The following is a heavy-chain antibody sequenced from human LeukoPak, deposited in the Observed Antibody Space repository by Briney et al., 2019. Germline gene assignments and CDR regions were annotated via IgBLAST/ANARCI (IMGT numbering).Heavy chain of an antibody. Sequence: SETLSLTCTVSGGSISSYYWSWIRQPPGKGLEWIGYIYYSGNTNYNPSLKSRVTISVDTSKNQFSLKLSSVTAADTAVYYCARSVDTAMASYYFDYWGQGTLVTVSS. V-gene: IGHV4-59*08. J-gene: IGHJ4*02. D-gene: IGHD5-18*01. CDR1: GGSISSYY. CDR3: ARSVDTAMASYYFDY. CDR2: IYYSGNT.